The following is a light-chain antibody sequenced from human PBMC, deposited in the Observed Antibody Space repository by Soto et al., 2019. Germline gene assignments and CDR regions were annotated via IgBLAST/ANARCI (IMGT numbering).Light chain of an antibody. CDR2: GAS. Sequence: EIVLTQSPGTLSLSPGERATLSCRASQSDSSNSLAWYQQKPGQAARLLIYGASSRATGIPDRFSGSGSGTDVTLTVTRLEPEDFAVYYCQQYGSSAITFGQGRRREIK. J-gene: IGKJ5*01. CDR1: QSDSSNS. V-gene: IGKV3-20*01. CDR3: QQYGSSAIT.